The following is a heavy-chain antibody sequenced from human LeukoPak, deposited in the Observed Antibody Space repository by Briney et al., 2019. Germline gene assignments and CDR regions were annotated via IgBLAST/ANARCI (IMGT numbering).Heavy chain of an antibody. CDR3: ARGDHGSGWYRVGPWRPYYFDY. CDR1: GGSIGSGSYY. Sequence: SETLSLTCTVSGGSIGSGSYYWSWIRQPAGKGLEWIGRIYTSGSTNYNPSLKSRVTITVDTSKNQFSLKLSSVTAADTAVYYCARGDHGSGWYRVGPWRPYYFDYWGQGTLVTVSS. CDR2: IYTSGST. D-gene: IGHD6-19*01. J-gene: IGHJ4*02. V-gene: IGHV4-61*02.